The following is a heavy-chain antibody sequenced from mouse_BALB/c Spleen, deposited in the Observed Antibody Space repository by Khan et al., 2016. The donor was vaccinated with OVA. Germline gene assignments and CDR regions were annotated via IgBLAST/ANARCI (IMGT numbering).Heavy chain of an antibody. J-gene: IGHJ3*01. Sequence: EVQLQESGPELVKPGASVRISCKTSGYTFTDFNLDWVKQSHGKSLEWIGYIFPNDGGTGYNQKFKTKATLTVDSSSSTAYMELRSLTSEDSAFDYCARSGYGSFAYWGQGTLVTVSA. CDR3: ARSGYGSFAY. D-gene: IGHD1-2*01. CDR2: IFPNDGGT. CDR1: GYTFTDFN. V-gene: IGHV1S29*02.